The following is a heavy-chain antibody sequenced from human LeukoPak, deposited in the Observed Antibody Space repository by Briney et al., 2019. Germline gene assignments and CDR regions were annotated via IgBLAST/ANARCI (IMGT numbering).Heavy chain of an antibody. CDR2: IYSGGST. D-gene: IGHD3-22*01. V-gene: IGHV3-66*01. CDR3: AREHRWLRYFDY. J-gene: IGHJ4*02. CDR1: GFTFSTSS. Sequence: PGGSLRLSCAASGFTFSTSSLNWVRQAPGKGLEWVSVIYSGGSTYYADSVKGRFTISRDNSKNTLYLQMNSLRAEDTAVYYCAREHRWLRYFDYRGQGTLVTVSS.